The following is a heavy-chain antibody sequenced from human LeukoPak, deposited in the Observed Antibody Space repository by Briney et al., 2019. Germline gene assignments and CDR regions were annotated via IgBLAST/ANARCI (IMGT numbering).Heavy chain of an antibody. CDR2: IYHSGST. V-gene: IGHV4-38-2*01. D-gene: IGHD5-12*01. CDR1: GYSITSAYY. CDR3: ASRNVPTNWFDP. J-gene: IGHJ5*02. Sequence: PSETLSLTCAVSGYSITSAYYWGWIRQPPGKGLEWIGSIYHSGSTYYNPSLKRRVTISVDTSKNQLFLKLSSVTAADTAVYYCASRNVPTNWFDPWGQGNLVTVSS.